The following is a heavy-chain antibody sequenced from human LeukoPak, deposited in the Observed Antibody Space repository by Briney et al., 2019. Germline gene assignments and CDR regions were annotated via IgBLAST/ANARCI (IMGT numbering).Heavy chain of an antibody. V-gene: IGHV1-2*02. Sequence: ASVKVSCKASGYTFTGYYMHWVRQAPGQGLEWMGWINPNSGGTNYAQKFQGRVTMTRDTSISTAYMELSRLRSDDTAVYYCARDQAPTMVRGSFDYWGQGTLVTVSS. CDR3: ARDQAPTMVRGSFDY. J-gene: IGHJ4*02. CDR1: GYTFTGYY. CDR2: INPNSGGT. D-gene: IGHD3-10*01.